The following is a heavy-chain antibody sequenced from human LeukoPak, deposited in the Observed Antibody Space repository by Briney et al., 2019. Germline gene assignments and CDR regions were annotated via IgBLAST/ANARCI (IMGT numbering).Heavy chain of an antibody. V-gene: IGHV3-33*01. D-gene: IGHD3-10*01. Sequence: GGSLRLSCAASGFSFGSYGIHWVRQTPGKGLEWVAVVSYDGSNKDYSDSVKGRFTISRDNSKNTVNLQMNSLRVEDTAVYYCARAMGSVYFDYWGQGTLVTVSS. J-gene: IGHJ4*02. CDR3: ARAMGSVYFDY. CDR2: VSYDGSNK. CDR1: GFSFGSYG.